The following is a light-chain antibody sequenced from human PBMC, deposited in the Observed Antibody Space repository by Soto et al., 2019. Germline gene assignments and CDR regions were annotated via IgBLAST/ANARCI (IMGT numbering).Light chain of an antibody. V-gene: IGKV3-15*01. Sequence: EILVTQSPSTLTETPGGRATLSCRASQSISYTLDWYQQKPGQAPRLLIHGASTRATGIPARFRGSGSGTEFTLTIGSLQSEDFELYYCQQYHNWPITVGQGTRLDIK. CDR2: GAS. CDR1: QSISYT. J-gene: IGKJ5*01. CDR3: QQYHNWPIT.